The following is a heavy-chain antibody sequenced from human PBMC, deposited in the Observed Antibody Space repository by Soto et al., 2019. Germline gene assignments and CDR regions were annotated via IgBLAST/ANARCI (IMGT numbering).Heavy chain of an antibody. CDR2: INHSGST. D-gene: IGHD3-22*01. CDR1: GGSFSGYY. J-gene: IGHJ3*02. CDR3: ARDSSGYEGDAVDI. V-gene: IGHV4-34*01. Sequence: SETLCLTCAVYGGSFSGYYWSWIRQPPGKGLEWIGEINHSGSTNYNPSLKSRVTISVDTSKNQFSLKLSSVTAADTAVYYWARDSSGYEGDAVDIWGKGTMVTVS.